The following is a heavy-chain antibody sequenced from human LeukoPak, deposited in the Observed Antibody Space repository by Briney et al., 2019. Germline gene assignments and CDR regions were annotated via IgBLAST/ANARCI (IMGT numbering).Heavy chain of an antibody. CDR3: ARFGVDYDMDV. Sequence: PSETLSLTCAVSGGSISGHYWTWIRQPPGKGLEWIGQIHYSGRPDYNPSLKSRVTISVDTSKNQLSLKVTSVTGADTAVYYCARFGVDYDMDVWGQGTTVTVSS. CDR1: GGSISGHY. J-gene: IGHJ6*02. V-gene: IGHV4-59*11. D-gene: IGHD3-16*01. CDR2: IHYSGRP.